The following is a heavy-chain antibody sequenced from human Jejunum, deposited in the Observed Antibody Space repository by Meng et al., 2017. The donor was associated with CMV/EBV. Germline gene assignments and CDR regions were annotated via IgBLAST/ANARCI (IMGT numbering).Heavy chain of an antibody. Sequence: TFSDHYIDWVRQAPGKGLEWVGRIRHEAAFYTTLYAASVEGRFTVSRDDTKNSVYLQMNSLKTEDTAVYYCARVKRGLPEQTTFEYWGQGTLVTVSS. D-gene: IGHD1-14*01. CDR3: ARVKRGLPEQTTFEY. J-gene: IGHJ4*02. CDR2: IRHEAAFYTT. CDR1: TFSDHY. V-gene: IGHV3-72*01.